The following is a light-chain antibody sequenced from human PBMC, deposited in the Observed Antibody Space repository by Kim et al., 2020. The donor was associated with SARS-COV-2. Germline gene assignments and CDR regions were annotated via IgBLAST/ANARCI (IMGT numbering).Light chain of an antibody. CDR1: KLGDKY. J-gene: IGLJ3*02. Sequence: SYELTQPPSVSVSPGQTASITCSGDKLGDKYACWYQQKPGQYPVLVIYQDSKRPSGIPERFSGSNSGNTATLTISGTQAMDEADYYCQAWDSSTEVFGGGTQLTVL. V-gene: IGLV3-1*01. CDR2: QDS. CDR3: QAWDSSTEV.